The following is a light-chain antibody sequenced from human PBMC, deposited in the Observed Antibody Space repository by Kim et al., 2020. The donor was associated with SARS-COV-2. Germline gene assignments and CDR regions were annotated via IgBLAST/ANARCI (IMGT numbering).Light chain of an antibody. CDR2: AAS. J-gene: IGKJ4*01. CDR1: QSISNC. V-gene: IGKV1-16*02. CDR3: QQCNTYPLT. Sequence: ASVRDTATTTFRASQSISNCLAWFQQRPGKAPKSLIYAASSLESGVPSKFSGSGSGTDFTLIISNLQPEDFATYYYQQCNTYPLTSGGGTKVDIK.